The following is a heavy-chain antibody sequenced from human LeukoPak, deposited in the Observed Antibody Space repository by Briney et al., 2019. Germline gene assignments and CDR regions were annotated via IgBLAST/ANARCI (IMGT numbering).Heavy chain of an antibody. CDR1: GDSVSRSDSY. D-gene: IGHD3-22*01. V-gene: IGHV4-39*01. J-gene: IGHJ1*01. CDR3: ARRRYYDGSGYLE. Sequence: PSETLSLTCSASGDSVSRSDSYWDWIRQPPGKGLEWIGTIYYRGRTYYSPSLKSRVTMSVDPSNNQFSLNLRSVTAADTALYYCARRRYYDGSGYLEWGQGTLLSVSS. CDR2: IYYRGRT.